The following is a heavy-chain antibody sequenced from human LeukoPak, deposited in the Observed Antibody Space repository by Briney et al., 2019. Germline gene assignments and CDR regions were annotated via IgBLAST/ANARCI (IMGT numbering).Heavy chain of an antibody. D-gene: IGHD4-11*01. Sequence: ASVKVSCKASRGTFSSYAISWVRQAPGKGLEWMGGFDPEDGETIYAQKFQGRVTMTEDTSTDTAYMELSSLRSEDTAVYYCATDPAGTTGGSWGQGTLVTVSS. J-gene: IGHJ5*02. CDR3: ATDPAGTTGGS. CDR2: FDPEDGET. CDR1: RGTFSSYA. V-gene: IGHV1-24*01.